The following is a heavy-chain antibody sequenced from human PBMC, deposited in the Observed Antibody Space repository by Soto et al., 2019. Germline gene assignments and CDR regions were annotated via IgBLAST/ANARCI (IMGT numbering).Heavy chain of an antibody. CDR1: GFTVSSNY. D-gene: IGHD3-9*01. Sequence: RLSCAASGFTVSSNYMSWVRQAPGKGLEWVSVIYSGGSTYYADSVKGRFTISRHNSKNTLYLQMNSLRAEDTAVYYCARDGGLRYFDWLPAGSGMDVWGQGTTVTVSS. CDR3: ARDGGLRYFDWLPAGSGMDV. J-gene: IGHJ6*02. V-gene: IGHV3-53*04. CDR2: IYSGGST.